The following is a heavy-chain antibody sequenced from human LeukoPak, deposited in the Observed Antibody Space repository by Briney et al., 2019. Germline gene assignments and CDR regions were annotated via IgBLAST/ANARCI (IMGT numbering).Heavy chain of an antibody. CDR1: GDTLTSDG. CDR3: AREGIQWQVSYYYYCMDV. J-gene: IGHJ6*03. D-gene: IGHD6-19*01. V-gene: IGHV1-18*01. CDR2: ITAYTGNT. Sequence: ASVKSSCKASGDTLTSDGISWVRQAPGQRLEWMGWITAYTGNTNYAQKLQGRVTMTTDTPTSTAYMGLRSLRSDDSAVYYCAREGIQWQVSYYYYCMDVWGKGTTVTISS.